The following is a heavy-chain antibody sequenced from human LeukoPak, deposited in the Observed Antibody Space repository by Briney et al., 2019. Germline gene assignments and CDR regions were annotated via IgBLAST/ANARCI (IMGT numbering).Heavy chain of an antibody. D-gene: IGHD2-2*01. J-gene: IGHJ6*03. Sequence: KPSETLSLTCTVSGGSISSYYWSWLRQPPGKGLEWIGYIYYSGSTNYNPSLKSRVTISVDTSKNQFSLKLSSVTAADTAVYYCARAFREDDCSSTSCFYYMDVWGKGTTVTVSS. CDR1: GGSISSYY. CDR3: ARAFREDDCSSTSCFYYMDV. CDR2: IYYSGST. V-gene: IGHV4-59*01.